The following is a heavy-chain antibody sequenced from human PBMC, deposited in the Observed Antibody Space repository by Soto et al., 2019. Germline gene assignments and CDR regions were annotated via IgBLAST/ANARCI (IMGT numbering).Heavy chain of an antibody. CDR3: ARGAGGSSGWYKGYYYYGMDV. Sequence: GESLKISCAASGFTFSSYGMHWVRQAPGKGLEWVAVIWYDGSNKYYADSVKGRFTISRDNSKNTLYLQMNSLRAEDTAVYYCARGAGGSSGWYKGYYYYGMDVWGQGTTVTVSS. D-gene: IGHD6-19*01. V-gene: IGHV3-33*01. J-gene: IGHJ6*02. CDR2: IWYDGSNK. CDR1: GFTFSSYG.